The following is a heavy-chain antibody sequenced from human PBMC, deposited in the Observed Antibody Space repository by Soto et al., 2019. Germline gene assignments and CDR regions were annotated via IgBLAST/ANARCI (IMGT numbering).Heavy chain of an antibody. Sequence: GSLIRSCAASGFTFSSYGMHWVRQAPGKGLEWVAVIWYDGSNKYYADSVKGRFTISRDNSKNTLYLQMNSLRAEDTAVYYCAREGQSRSYGMDVWGQGTKVTVSS. V-gene: IGHV3-33*01. J-gene: IGHJ6*02. D-gene: IGHD6-13*01. CDR1: GFTFSSYG. CDR2: IWYDGSNK. CDR3: AREGQSRSYGMDV.